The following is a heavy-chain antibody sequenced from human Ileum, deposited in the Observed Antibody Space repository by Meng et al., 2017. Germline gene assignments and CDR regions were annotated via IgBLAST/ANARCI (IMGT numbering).Heavy chain of an antibody. V-gene: IGHV3-33*01. D-gene: IGHD3-10*01. J-gene: IGHJ4*02. CDR1: GISFSTSG. Sequence: QLVEVGGRVVQPGRSLRLSCVASGISFSTSGMHWVRQAPGKGLEWVAMIWSDGSNEYFADSVMGRFTISRDNSKNTLYLQMDSLRAEDTAVYYCARDRGVRDLDYWGQGTLVTVSS. CDR2: IWSDGSNE. CDR3: ARDRGVRDLDY.